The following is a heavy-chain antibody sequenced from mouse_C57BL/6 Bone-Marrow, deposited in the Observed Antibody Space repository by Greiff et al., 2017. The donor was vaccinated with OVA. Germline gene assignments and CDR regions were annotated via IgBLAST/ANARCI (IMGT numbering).Heavy chain of an antibody. J-gene: IGHJ4*01. Sequence: LQPGAELVKPGASVKMSCKASGYTFTSYWITWVKQRPGQGLEWIGDIYPGSGSTNYNEKFKSKATLTVDTSSSTAYMQLSSLTSEDSAVYYCARDLFYAMDYWGQGTSVTVSS. CDR1: GYTFTSYW. V-gene: IGHV1-55*01. CDR3: ARDLFYAMDY. CDR2: IYPGSGST.